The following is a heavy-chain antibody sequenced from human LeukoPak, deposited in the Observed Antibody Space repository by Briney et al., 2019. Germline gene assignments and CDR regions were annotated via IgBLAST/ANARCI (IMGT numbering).Heavy chain of an antibody. Sequence: SVKVSCKASGGTFSSYAISWVRQAPGQGLEWMGGIIPIFGTANYAQKFQGRVTITADESTSTAYMELSSLRSEDTAVYYCARQKRDLSGWYRFDYWGQGTLVTVSS. CDR1: GGTFSSYA. CDR2: IIPIFGTA. V-gene: IGHV1-69*13. CDR3: ARQKRDLSGWYRFDY. D-gene: IGHD6-19*01. J-gene: IGHJ4*02.